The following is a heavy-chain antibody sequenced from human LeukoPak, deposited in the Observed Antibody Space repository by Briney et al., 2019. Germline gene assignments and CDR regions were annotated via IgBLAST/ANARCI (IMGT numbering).Heavy chain of an antibody. CDR3: ARAAPYYYDSSGYLTFDAFDI. Sequence: SETLSLTCTVSGGSISSSSYYWGWIRQPPGKGLEWIGYIYYSGSTNYNPSLKSRVTISVDTSKNQFSLKLSSVTAADTAVYYCARAAPYYYDSSGYLTFDAFDIWGQGTMVTVSS. CDR1: GGSISSSSYY. D-gene: IGHD3-22*01. V-gene: IGHV4-61*05. CDR2: IYYSGST. J-gene: IGHJ3*02.